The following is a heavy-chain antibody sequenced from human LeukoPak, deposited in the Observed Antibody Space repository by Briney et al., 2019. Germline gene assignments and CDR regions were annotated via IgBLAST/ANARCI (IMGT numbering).Heavy chain of an antibody. D-gene: IGHD6-13*01. CDR1: GFTFSSYE. CDR3: ARDEPSSIWNGAAYFDC. V-gene: IGHV3-48*03. Sequence: GGSLRLSCAASGFTFSSYEINWVRQAPGKGLEWVSYISSSGSIIYYADSVKGRFTISRDNAKNSLSLQMNSLGADDTAVYYCARDEPSSIWNGAAYFDCWGQGTLVTVSS. CDR2: ISSSGSII. J-gene: IGHJ4*02.